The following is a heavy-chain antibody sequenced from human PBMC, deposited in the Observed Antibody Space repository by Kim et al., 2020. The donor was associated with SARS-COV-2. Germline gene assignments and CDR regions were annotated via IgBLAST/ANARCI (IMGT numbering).Heavy chain of an antibody. J-gene: IGHJ6*03. V-gene: IGHV4-4*08. Sequence: SETLSLTCSVSDGSLSTYYWSWIRQSPGKGLEWIGHIYASGRNNYNPSLKSRVTISVDTSQKQFSLNLRSVTAADTAVYYCARLSVMLIDSRMSYYMDVWGTGTTVTVSS. D-gene: IGHD2-21*01. CDR2: IYASGRN. CDR3: ARLSVMLIDSRMSYYMDV. CDR1: DGSLSTYY.